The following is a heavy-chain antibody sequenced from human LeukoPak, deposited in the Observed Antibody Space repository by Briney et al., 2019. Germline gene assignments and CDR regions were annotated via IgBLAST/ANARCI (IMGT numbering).Heavy chain of an antibody. CDR2: IYYSGST. J-gene: IGHJ6*03. Sequence: PSETLSLTCTVSGGSISSSNYYWGWIRQPPGKGLEWIGSIYYSGSTYYSPSLKSRVTISVDTSKNQFSLKLSSVTAADTAVYYCARHIGGRYYYYYMDVWGKGTTVTISS. V-gene: IGHV4-39*01. CDR3: ARHIGGRYYYYYMDV. CDR1: GGSISSSNYY. D-gene: IGHD3-16*02.